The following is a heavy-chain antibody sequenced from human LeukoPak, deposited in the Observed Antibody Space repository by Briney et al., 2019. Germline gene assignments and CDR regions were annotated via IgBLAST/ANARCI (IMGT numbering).Heavy chain of an antibody. Sequence: GGSLRLSCAVSGFTFDDYAMHWVRQVPGKGLEWVSGINWNSDSIGYADSVKGRFTISRDNSKNTLYLQMNSLRAEDTAVYYCATTGGIVGATLDYWGQGTLVTVSS. CDR2: INWNSDSI. CDR1: GFTFDDYA. D-gene: IGHD1-26*01. V-gene: IGHV3-9*01. J-gene: IGHJ4*02. CDR3: ATTGGIVGATLDY.